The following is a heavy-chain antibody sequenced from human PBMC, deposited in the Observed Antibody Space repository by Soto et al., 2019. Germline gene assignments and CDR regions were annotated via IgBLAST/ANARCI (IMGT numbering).Heavy chain of an antibody. Sequence: QVQLQESGPGLVEPSQTLSLICTVSGASIISDGYYWTWIRQHPGKGLEWLGYIHYSGGATYSPSYNPSLKSRIAISVDTSKRLFSLKLTSVSAADTAVYYCARVPTYSQDSICYQPFHPWGQGTLVTVSS. D-gene: IGHD3-3*02. J-gene: IGHJ5*02. CDR3: ARVPTYSQDSICYQPFHP. CDR1: GASIISDGYY. CDR2: IHYSGGATYSP. V-gene: IGHV4-31*03.